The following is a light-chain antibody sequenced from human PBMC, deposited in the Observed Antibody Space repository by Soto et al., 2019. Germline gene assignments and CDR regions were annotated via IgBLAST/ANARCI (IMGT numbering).Light chain of an antibody. CDR3: QQYNPYMLT. V-gene: IGKV1-5*01. CDR2: DVS. CDR1: QSISNW. Sequence: DIQMTQSPSTLSASVGDRVTITYRTSQSISNWLAWYQQKTGKAPELLIYDVSNLESGVPSRFSGSGSGTEFTLTISSLQPDDFATYYCQQYNPYMLTVGGGTKVEIK. J-gene: IGKJ4*01.